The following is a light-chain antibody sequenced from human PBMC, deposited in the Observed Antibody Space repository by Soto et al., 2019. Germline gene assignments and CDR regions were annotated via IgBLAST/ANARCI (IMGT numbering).Light chain of an antibody. J-gene: IGKJ2*01. Sequence: IVMMQSPLTLPLSRGHTPILPCMPSQTLRRTYTACSQHKPGQAPSVPIYGASKRATGIPDRFSRSGSGTDFSLTISRLEPEDFAVYYCHQYDNAPQTYGQGTTVDI. V-gene: IGKV3-20*01. CDR1: QTLRRTY. CDR2: GAS. CDR3: HQYDNAPQT.